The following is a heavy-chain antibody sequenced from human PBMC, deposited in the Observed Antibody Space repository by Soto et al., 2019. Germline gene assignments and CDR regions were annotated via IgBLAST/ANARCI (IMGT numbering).Heavy chain of an antibody. Sequence: GASVKVSCKASGYTFTSYAMHWVRPAPGQRLEWMGWINAGNGNTKYSQKFQGRVTITRDTSASTAYMELSSLRSEDTAVYYCASGSWPGDYYGMDVWGQGTTVTVSS. D-gene: IGHD6-13*01. CDR1: GYTFTSYA. CDR2: INAGNGNT. V-gene: IGHV1-3*01. CDR3: ASGSWPGDYYGMDV. J-gene: IGHJ6*02.